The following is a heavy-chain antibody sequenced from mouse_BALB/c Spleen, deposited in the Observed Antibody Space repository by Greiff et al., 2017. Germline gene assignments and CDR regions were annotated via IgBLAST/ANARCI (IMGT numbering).Heavy chain of an antibody. J-gene: IGHJ4*01. CDR3: ARGGWGTRYCYAMDY. D-gene: IGHD1-1*02. CDR1: GYTFTSYN. V-gene: IGHV1-12*01. Sequence: LQQPGAELVKPGASVKMSCKASGYTFTSYNMHWVKQTPGQGLEWIGAIYPGNGDTSYNQKFKGKATLTADKSSSTAYMQLSSLTSEDSAVYYCARGGWGTRYCYAMDYWGQGTSVTVSS. CDR2: IYPGNGDT.